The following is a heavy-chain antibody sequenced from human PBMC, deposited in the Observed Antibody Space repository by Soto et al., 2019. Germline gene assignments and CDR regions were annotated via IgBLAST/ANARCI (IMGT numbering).Heavy chain of an antibody. CDR2: ISWNSGSI. CDR3: AKVRYYYDSSGYFDY. CDR1: GFTFDDYA. D-gene: IGHD3-22*01. V-gene: IGHV3-9*01. Sequence: SLRLSCAASGFTFDDYAMHWVRQAPGKGLEWVSGISWNSGSIGYADSVKGRFAISRDNAKNSLYLRMNSLRAEDTALYYCAKVRYYYDSSGYFDYWGQGTLVTVSS. J-gene: IGHJ4*02.